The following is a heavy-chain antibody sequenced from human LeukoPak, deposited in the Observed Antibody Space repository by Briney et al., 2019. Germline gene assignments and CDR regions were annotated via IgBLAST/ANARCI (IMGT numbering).Heavy chain of an antibody. D-gene: IGHD3-3*01. CDR2: ISYSGST. CDR3: AGAPNQDFFDY. Sequence: KSSQTLSLTCTVSGGSISSSPYYWSWFRQRPGKALEWMGYISYSGSTSYNPSLKSRLAISADTSTNLLSLRLNSVTDADTAVYYCAGAPNQDFFDYWGQGTLDTVSS. J-gene: IGHJ4*02. V-gene: IGHV4-31*03. CDR1: GGSISSSPYY.